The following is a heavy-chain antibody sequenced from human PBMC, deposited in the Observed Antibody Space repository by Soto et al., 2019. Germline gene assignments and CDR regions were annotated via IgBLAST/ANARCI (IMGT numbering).Heavy chain of an antibody. J-gene: IGHJ4*02. D-gene: IGHD3-22*01. CDR2: IFHSGST. CDR1: GYSISSGYY. Sequence: SETLSLTCAVSGYSISSGYYWGWIRQPPGKGLEWIGSIFHSGSTYYNPSLKSRVTISVETSMNHLFLRLSSVTAADTAVYYCAREDYYDSSGYYYLFDYWGQGTLVTVSS. CDR3: AREDYYDSSGYYYLFDY. V-gene: IGHV4-38-2*02.